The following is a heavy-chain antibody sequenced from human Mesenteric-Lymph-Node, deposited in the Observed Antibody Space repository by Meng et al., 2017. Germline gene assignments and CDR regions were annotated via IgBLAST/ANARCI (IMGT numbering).Heavy chain of an antibody. CDR1: GFSFSAYS. J-gene: IGHJ4*02. D-gene: IGHD1-14*01. Sequence: GESLKISCAASGFSFSAYSMSWVRQAPGKGLEWVSSISPRDGTTNYADSVKGRFTISRDNSKNTQYLQMDSLTVEDTAVFYCEREGRDKPVDYWGQGTLVTVSS. CDR2: ISPRDGTT. V-gene: IGHV3-23*01. CDR3: EREGRDKPVDY.